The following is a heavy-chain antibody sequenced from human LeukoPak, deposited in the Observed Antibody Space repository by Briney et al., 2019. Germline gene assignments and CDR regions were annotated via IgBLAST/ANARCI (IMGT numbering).Heavy chain of an antibody. V-gene: IGHV4-59*08. D-gene: IGHD3-22*01. CDR2: IYHSGST. CDR1: GASITTYY. J-gene: IGHJ4*02. Sequence: SETLSLTCTVSGASITTYYWSWIRQPPGKGLEWIGYIYHSGSTKYNPSLKSRVTISVDTSKNQFSLRLSSVTAADTAVYYYARQLYDSSGYPFDYWGQGTLVTVSS. CDR3: ARQLYDSSGYPFDY.